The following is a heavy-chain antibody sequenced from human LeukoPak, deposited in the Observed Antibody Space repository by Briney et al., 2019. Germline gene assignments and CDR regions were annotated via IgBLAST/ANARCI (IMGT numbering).Heavy chain of an antibody. J-gene: IGHJ5*02. Sequence: ASVEASCKASGYSFTSHYMHWVPRASGHGLESMGRINPSGSSTLYAQRFQGRVTMTRDMSTTTDYMELSSLRSEDSAVYYCARDNSVGDIAWWFDPWGQGTLVTVSS. D-gene: IGHD3-16*02. CDR1: GYSFTSHY. CDR2: INPSGSST. CDR3: ARDNSVGDIAWWFDP. V-gene: IGHV1-46*01.